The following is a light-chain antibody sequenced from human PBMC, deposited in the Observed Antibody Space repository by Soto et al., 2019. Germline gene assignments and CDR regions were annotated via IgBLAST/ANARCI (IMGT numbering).Light chain of an antibody. Sequence: VLTQSPGTLSVSPGDRATLSCRASQSLSSRNLAWYQQKPGQAPRLRIYGESTRATGIPDRLSGSGSGTELNLTISRLQSEDFAVYYCQKYNNWPWTCGQGTKVDIK. J-gene: IGKJ1*01. CDR1: QSLSSRN. CDR2: GES. CDR3: QKYNNWPWT. V-gene: IGKV3-15*01.